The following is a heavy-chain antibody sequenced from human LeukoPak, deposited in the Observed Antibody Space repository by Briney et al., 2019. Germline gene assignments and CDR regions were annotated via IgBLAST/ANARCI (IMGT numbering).Heavy chain of an antibody. CDR3: AKVLVRGVIISSFDY. CDR2: ISGSGGST. D-gene: IGHD3-10*01. Sequence: GGSLRLSCAASGFTFSSYAMSWVRQAPGKGLEWVSAISGSGGSTYYADSVKGRFTISRDNSKNTLYLQMNSLRAEDTAVYYYAKVLVRGVIISSFDYWGQGTLVTVSS. CDR1: GFTFSSYA. V-gene: IGHV3-23*01. J-gene: IGHJ4*02.